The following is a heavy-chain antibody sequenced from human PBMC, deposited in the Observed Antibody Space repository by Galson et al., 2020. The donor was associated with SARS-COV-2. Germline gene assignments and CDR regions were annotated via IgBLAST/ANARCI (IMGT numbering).Heavy chain of an antibody. CDR1: GGTFSSYA. D-gene: IGHD2-15*01. J-gene: IGHJ6*02. CDR3: ARDVLRVVVVAATPLYGMDV. Sequence: SVKVSCKASGGTFSSYAISWVRQAPGQGLEWMGGIIPIFGTANYAQKFQGRVTITADESTSTAYMELSSLRSEDTAVYYCARDVLRVVVVAATPLYGMDVWGQGTTVTVSS. CDR2: IIPIFGTA. V-gene: IGHV1-69*13.